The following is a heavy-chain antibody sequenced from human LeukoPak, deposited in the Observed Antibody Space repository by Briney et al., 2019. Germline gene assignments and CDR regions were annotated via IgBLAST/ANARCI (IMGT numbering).Heavy chain of an antibody. V-gene: IGHV3-7*02. D-gene: IGHD5-24*01. CDR1: GFSFRIHW. Sequence: PGGSLRLSCVGSGFSFRIHWVNWVRQSPGKGLEWVANIKPDGSDKYYVDSARGRFTVSRDNAKNSAFLQMNSVRAEDTAIYYCATISAQSFDIWGQGTLVSVSS. J-gene: IGHJ3*02. CDR3: ATISAQSFDI. CDR2: IKPDGSDK.